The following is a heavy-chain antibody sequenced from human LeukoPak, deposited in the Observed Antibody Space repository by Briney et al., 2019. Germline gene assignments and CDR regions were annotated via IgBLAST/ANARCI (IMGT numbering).Heavy chain of an antibody. Sequence: GGSLRLSCAASGFTFSSYSMNWVRQAPGKGLEWVSSISSSSSYIYYVDSVKGRFTISRDNAKNSLYLQMNSLRAEDTAVYYCGRGGGYSYGYVDYWGRETLVTVSS. D-gene: IGHD5-18*01. V-gene: IGHV3-21*01. CDR1: GFTFSSYS. CDR2: ISSSSSYI. CDR3: GRGGGYSYGYVDY. J-gene: IGHJ4*02.